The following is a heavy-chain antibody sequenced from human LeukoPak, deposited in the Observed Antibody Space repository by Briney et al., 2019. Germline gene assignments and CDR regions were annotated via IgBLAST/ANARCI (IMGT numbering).Heavy chain of an antibody. Sequence: GGSLRLSCAASEFVLRPYTIHWVRQAPGKGLEWVSSIDPSSTSIHYADSVKGRFSISRDNARNSLYLQMNSLRDDDTAVYYCARDRDSSFDYWGQGTLVTVSS. CDR2: IDPSSTSI. CDR1: EFVLRPYT. J-gene: IGHJ4*02. D-gene: IGHD6-6*01. V-gene: IGHV3-48*02. CDR3: ARDRDSSFDY.